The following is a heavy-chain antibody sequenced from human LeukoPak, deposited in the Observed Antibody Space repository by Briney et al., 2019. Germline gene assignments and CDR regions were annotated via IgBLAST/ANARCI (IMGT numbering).Heavy chain of an antibody. V-gene: IGHV3-23*01. D-gene: IGHD3-3*01. J-gene: IGHJ6*02. CDR1: GFTFSSYA. Sequence: GGSLRLSCAGSGFTFSSYAMSWVRQAPGKGLEWVSVISSTGGSTFYADSVKGRFTISRDNSKNTLFLQMDSLRAEDTAPYYCAKSVAIYFYYGLDVWGQGTTVTVSS. CDR3: AKSVAIYFYYGLDV. CDR2: ISSTGGST.